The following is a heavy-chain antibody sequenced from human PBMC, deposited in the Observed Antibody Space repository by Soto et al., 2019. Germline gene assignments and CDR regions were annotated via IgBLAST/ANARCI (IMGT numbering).Heavy chain of an antibody. Sequence: PSETLSLTCTVSGGSISSGGYYWSWIRQHPGKGLEWIGYIYYSGSTYYNPSLKSRVTISVDTSKNQFSLKLSSVTAADTAVYYCARDESSVVVPAALYYMDVWGKGTTVTVSS. J-gene: IGHJ6*03. CDR1: GGSISSGGYY. D-gene: IGHD2-2*01. CDR2: IYYSGST. CDR3: ARDESSVVVPAALYYMDV. V-gene: IGHV4-31*03.